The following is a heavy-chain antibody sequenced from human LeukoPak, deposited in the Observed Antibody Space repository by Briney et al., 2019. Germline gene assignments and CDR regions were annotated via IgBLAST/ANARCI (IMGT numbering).Heavy chain of an antibody. CDR2: FDPEDGET. CDR3: ARPNYDYGDYDPRLGDDY. CDR1: GYTLTELS. D-gene: IGHD4-17*01. V-gene: IGHV1-24*01. Sequence: GASVKVSCKVSGYTLTELSMHWVRQAPGKGLEWMGGFDPEDGETIYAQKFQGRVTMTEDTSTDTAYMELSSLRSEDTAVYYCARPNYDYGDYDPRLGDDYWGQGTLVTVSS. J-gene: IGHJ4*02.